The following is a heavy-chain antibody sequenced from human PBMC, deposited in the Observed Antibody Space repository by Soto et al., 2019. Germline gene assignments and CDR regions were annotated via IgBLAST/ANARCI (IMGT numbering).Heavy chain of an antibody. CDR3: ARDNNDFWSLYPLAFDY. CDR1: GGTIIADY. J-gene: IGHJ4*02. CDR2: ISTSGNV. V-gene: IGHV4-4*07. Sequence: ASLPKCLTCTVGGGTIIADYGSWIRQTAWKGLEWIGRISTSGNVVSKASLRSRLTMSVDTSKNQFSLRLTSVTAADTAVYYCARDNNDFWSLYPLAFDYWGQGALVTVSS. D-gene: IGHD3-3*01.